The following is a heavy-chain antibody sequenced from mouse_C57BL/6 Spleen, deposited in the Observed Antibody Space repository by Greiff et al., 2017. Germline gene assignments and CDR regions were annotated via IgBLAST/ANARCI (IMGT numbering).Heavy chain of an antibody. Sequence: QVQLQQSGAELVMPGASVKLSCKASGYTFTSYWMHWVKQRPGQGLEWIGEIDPSDSYTNYNQKFKGKSTLTVDKSSSTAYMQLSSLTSEDSAVYYCARFHHYYGRGMDYWGQGTSVTVSS. D-gene: IGHD1-1*01. J-gene: IGHJ4*01. CDR2: IDPSDSYT. CDR3: ARFHHYYGRGMDY. V-gene: IGHV1-69*01. CDR1: GYTFTSYW.